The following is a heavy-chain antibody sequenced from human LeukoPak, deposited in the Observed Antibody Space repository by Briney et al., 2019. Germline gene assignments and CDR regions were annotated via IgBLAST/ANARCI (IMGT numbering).Heavy chain of an antibody. CDR2: VNHSGST. CDR1: GGSFSGYY. V-gene: IGHV4-34*01. J-gene: IGHJ4*02. Sequence: SETLSLTCAVYGGSFSGYYWSWIRQPPGKGLEWIGEVNHSGSTNYNPSLKSRVTISVDTSKNQFSLKLSSVTAADTAVYYCARGLSAIVYWGQGTLVTVSS. CDR3: ARGLSAIVY. D-gene: IGHD2-15*01.